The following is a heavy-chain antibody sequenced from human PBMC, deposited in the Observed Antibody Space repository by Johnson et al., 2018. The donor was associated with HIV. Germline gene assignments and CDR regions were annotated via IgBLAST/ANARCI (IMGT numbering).Heavy chain of an antibody. V-gene: IGHV3-66*02. CDR2: IGAAGDT. D-gene: IGHD4-23*01. J-gene: IGHJ3*02. CDR1: GFTVSSNY. CDR3: AGETYGGKSGAFDI. Sequence: VPLVESGGGLVQPGGSLILSCAASGFTVSSNYMSWVRQTTGKVLEWVSAIGAAGDTYYAGSVEGRFTNSRDNSKNTLYLQMNKLRIEDKAVYSCAGETYGGKSGAFDIGGQGTLVNVAS.